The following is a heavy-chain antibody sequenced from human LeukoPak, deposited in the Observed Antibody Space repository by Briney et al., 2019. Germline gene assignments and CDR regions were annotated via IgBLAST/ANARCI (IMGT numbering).Heavy chain of an antibody. D-gene: IGHD3-22*01. V-gene: IGHV3-7*01. CDR3: ARDSSGYQ. CDR1: GFTFSTYW. Sequence: GGSLRLSCAASGFTFSTYWMSWVRQAPGKGLEWVANIKEDGSEKYYGDSVKGRFTISRDNAKNSLYLEMNSLRVEDTAVYYCARDSSGYQWGQGALVTVSS. CDR2: IKEDGSEK. J-gene: IGHJ4*02.